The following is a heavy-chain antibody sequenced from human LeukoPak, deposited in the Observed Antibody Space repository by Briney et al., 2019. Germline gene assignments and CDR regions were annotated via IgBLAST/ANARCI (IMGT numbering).Heavy chain of an antibody. Sequence: SETLSLTCTVSGGSISRYYWSWIRQPPGKGLEWIGYIYYGGSTNYNPSLKSRVTISVDTSKNQFSLKLSSVTAADTAVYYCARATRGHYYDFWSGYYFDYWGQGTLVTVSS. V-gene: IGHV4-59*01. CDR1: GGSISRYY. D-gene: IGHD3-3*01. CDR2: IYYGGST. J-gene: IGHJ4*02. CDR3: ARATRGHYYDFWSGYYFDY.